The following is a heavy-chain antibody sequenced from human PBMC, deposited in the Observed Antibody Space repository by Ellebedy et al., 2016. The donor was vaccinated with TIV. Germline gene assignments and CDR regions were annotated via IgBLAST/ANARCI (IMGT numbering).Heavy chain of an antibody. D-gene: IGHD3-10*01. CDR3: ARWRAVRGAFDY. Sequence: GGSLRLXXAASGFTFSSYSMNWVRQAPGKGLEWVSYISSSSSTIYYADSVKGPFTISRDNAKNSLYLQMNSLRAEDTAVYYCARWRAVRGAFDYWGQGTLVTVSS. CDR1: GFTFSSYS. CDR2: ISSSSSTI. J-gene: IGHJ4*02. V-gene: IGHV3-48*01.